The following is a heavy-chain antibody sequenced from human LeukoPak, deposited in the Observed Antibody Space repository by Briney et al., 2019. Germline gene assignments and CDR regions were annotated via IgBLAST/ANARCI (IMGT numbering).Heavy chain of an antibody. CDR3: ARDAGLSSAWGIIPGYYFDY. CDR1: GYTFTSYD. CDR2: INPSGGST. Sequence: GASVKVSCKASGYTFTSYDINWVRQATGQGLEWMGIINPSGGSTTYAQKFRGRVTMTRDMSTSTVYMEVSSLRSEDTAVYYCARDAGLSSAWGIIPGYYFDYWGQGTLVTVSS. V-gene: IGHV1-46*01. D-gene: IGHD6-19*01. J-gene: IGHJ4*02.